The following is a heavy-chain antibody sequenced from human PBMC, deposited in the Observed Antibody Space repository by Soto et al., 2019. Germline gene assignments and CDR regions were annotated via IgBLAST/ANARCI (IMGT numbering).Heavy chain of an antibody. CDR1: GFSFTNYW. V-gene: IGHV5-51*01. J-gene: IGHJ4*02. CDR3: ARSPRSSPYFDY. D-gene: IGHD6-13*01. CDR2: IYPGDSET. Sequence: PVESLKISCNGSGFSFTNYWFGWVRQMPGKGLEWMGLIYPGDSETRYSPSFHGKVTISADRSVGTAYLQWSSLEASDSAFYFCARSPRSSPYFDYWGQGALVTVSS.